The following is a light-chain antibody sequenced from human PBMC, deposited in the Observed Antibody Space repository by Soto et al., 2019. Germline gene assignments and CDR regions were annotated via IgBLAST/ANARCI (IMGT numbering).Light chain of an antibody. CDR2: MIS. CDR1: QSLVHSDGNTY. Sequence: DFVMTQTPLSSPVTLGQPASISCRSSQSLVHSDGNTYLSWLHQRPGQPPRLLIYMISIRFSGVPDRFSGSGAGTDFTLKISRVEAEDVGVYYCMQATQPYTSGQGTKLEIK. CDR3: MQATQPYT. J-gene: IGKJ2*01. V-gene: IGKV2-24*01.